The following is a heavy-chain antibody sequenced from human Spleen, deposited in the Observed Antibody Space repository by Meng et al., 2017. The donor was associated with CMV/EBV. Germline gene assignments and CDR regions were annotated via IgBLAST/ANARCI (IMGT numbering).Heavy chain of an antibody. V-gene: IGHV4-34*01. CDR2: INHSGST. CDR1: GGSFSGYY. D-gene: IGHD6-6*01. CDR3: ARVVGYSSSSGGFFDY. J-gene: IGHJ4*02. Sequence: QVRLQQWGAGLLKPSETLSLTCAVYGGSFSGYYWSWIRQPPGKGLEWIGEINHSGSTNYNPSLKSRVTISVDTSKNQFSLKLSSVTAADTAVYYCARVVGYSSSSGGFFDYWGQGTLVTVSS.